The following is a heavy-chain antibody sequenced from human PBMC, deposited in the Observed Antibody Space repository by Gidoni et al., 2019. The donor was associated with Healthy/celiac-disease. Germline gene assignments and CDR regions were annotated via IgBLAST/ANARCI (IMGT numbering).Heavy chain of an antibody. Sequence: DVQPVESGGGLVQPGRSLRLSCAASGFTFDDYAMHWVRQAPGKGLEWVSGISWNSGSIGYADSVKGRFTISRENAKNSLYLQMNSLRAEDTALYYCAKEGGDLDYYYGMDVWGQGTTVTVSS. CDR2: ISWNSGSI. CDR3: AKEGGDLDYYYGMDV. D-gene: IGHD4-17*01. J-gene: IGHJ6*02. V-gene: IGHV3-9*01. CDR1: GFTFDDYA.